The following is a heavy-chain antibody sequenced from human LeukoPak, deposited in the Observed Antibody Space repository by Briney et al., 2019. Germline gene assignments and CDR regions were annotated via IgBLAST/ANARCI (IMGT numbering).Heavy chain of an antibody. J-gene: IGHJ4*01. Sequence: GGSLRLSYAASGFAFSDYSMNWVRQAPGKGLEWVANIRGSGSGMGSGNYYVGSVKGRFTISRDNAKNSLLQMNSLRAEDTAFYYCVRDDNWGFDHWGQGALVTVSS. D-gene: IGHD7-27*01. CDR2: IRGSGSGMGSGN. CDR1: GFAFSDYS. CDR3: VRDDNWGFDH. V-gene: IGHV3-21*05.